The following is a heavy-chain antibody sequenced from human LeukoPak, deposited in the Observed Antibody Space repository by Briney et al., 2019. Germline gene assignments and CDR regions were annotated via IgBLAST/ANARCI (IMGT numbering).Heavy chain of an antibody. Sequence: ASVKVSCKASGYTFTSYDINWVRQAAGQGLEWMGWMNPNSGDTGYVEKFQGRVTMTRDTSITTAYMELSSLGSEDTAVYYCTRSGFGGGVHFDYWGQGTLVTVSS. D-gene: IGHD3-16*01. CDR3: TRSGFGGGVHFDY. J-gene: IGHJ4*02. CDR1: GYTFTSYD. CDR2: MNPNSGDT. V-gene: IGHV1-8*01.